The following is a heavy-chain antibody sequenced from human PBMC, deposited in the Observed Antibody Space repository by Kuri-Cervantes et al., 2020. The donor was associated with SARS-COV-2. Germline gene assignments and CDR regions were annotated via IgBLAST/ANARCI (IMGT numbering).Heavy chain of an antibody. V-gene: IGHV4-59*08. J-gene: IGHJ5*02. CDR2: IYYSGST. Sequence: ESLKISCTVSGGSISSYYWSWIRQPPGKGLEWIGYIYYSGSTNYNPSLKSRVTISVDTSKNQFSLKPSSVTAADTAVYYCARQMMSSITIFGVVTTRNWFDPWGQGTLVTVSS. D-gene: IGHD3-3*01. CDR1: GGSISSYY. CDR3: ARQMMSSITIFGVVTTRNWFDP.